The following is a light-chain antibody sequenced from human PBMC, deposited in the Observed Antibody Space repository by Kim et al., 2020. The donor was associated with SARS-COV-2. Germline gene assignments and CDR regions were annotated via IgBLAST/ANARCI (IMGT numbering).Light chain of an antibody. CDR3: HSYDSSLSEGV. Sequence: RFTISCTGNSSNFGAGYDVHWYQQLPGTAPKLLIYGNSNRPSGVPDRFSGSKSATSASLAIIGLQPEDEADYYCHSYDSSLSEGVFGGGTKLTVL. J-gene: IGLJ3*02. CDR2: GNS. CDR1: SSNFGAGYD. V-gene: IGLV1-40*01.